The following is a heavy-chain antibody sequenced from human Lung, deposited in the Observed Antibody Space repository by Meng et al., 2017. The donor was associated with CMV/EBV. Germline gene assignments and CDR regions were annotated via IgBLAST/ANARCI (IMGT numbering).Heavy chain of an antibody. CDR3: ASFPPPGKQWLVTDY. CDR2: IYHSGST. V-gene: IGHV4-4*02. CDR1: GGSISSSNW. D-gene: IGHD6-19*01. Sequence: GQLQGSGPGLVEPSGTLPLTCAVSGGSISSSNWWSWVRQPPGKGLEWIGEIYHSGSTNYNPSLKSRVTISVDKSKNQFSLKLSSVTAADTAVYYCASFPPPGKQWLVTDYWGQGTLVTVSS. J-gene: IGHJ4*02.